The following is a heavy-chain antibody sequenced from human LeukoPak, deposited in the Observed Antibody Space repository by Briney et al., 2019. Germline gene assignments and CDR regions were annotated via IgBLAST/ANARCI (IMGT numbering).Heavy chain of an antibody. D-gene: IGHD3-9*01. J-gene: IGHJ5*02. CDR3: ARDLDWGAFDA. CDR2: ISSNGGST. CDR1: GFTFSSYA. Sequence: GGSLRLSCAASGFTFSSYAMHWVRQAPGKGLEYVSAISSNGGSTYYANSVKGRFTISRDNSKNTLYLQMGSLRAEDTALYYCARDLDWGAFDAWGQGTLVTVSS. V-gene: IGHV3-64*01.